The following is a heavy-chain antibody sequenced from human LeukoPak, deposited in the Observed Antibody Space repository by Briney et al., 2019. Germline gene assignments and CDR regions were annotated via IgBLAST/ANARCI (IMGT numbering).Heavy chain of an antibody. V-gene: IGHV1-2*06. Sequence: ASVNVSCKASGYTFTAYFMHWVRQAPGQGLEWMGRVNPNSGVTNSIQKFQGRVTMTRDTSISTAYMELSGLRSDDTAVYYCARQWLPNGYFDYWGQGTLVTVPS. CDR3: ARQWLPNGYFDY. CDR2: VNPNSGVT. J-gene: IGHJ4*02. CDR1: GYTFTAYF. D-gene: IGHD6-19*01.